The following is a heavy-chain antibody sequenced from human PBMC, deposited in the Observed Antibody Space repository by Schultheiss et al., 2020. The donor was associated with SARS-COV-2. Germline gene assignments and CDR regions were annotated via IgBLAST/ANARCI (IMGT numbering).Heavy chain of an antibody. CDR2: ISSNGGST. D-gene: IGHD1-26*01. J-gene: IGHJ4*02. Sequence: GGSLRLSCAASGFTFSSYAMSWVRQAPGKGLEYVSAISSNGGSTYYANSVKGRFTISRDNSKNTLYLQMGSLRAEDMAVYYCARGRSGSYGELDYWGQGTLVTVS. CDR3: ARGRSGSYGELDY. CDR1: GFTFSSYA. V-gene: IGHV3-64*01.